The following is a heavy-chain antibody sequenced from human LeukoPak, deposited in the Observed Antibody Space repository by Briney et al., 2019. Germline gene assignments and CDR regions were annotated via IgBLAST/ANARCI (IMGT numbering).Heavy chain of an antibody. V-gene: IGHV3-7*01. CDR3: ARDLNLYSSSWPHFDY. Sequence: PGGSLRLSCAASGFTFNSYWMSWVRQAPGKGLEWVANIKQDGSEKYYVDSVKGRFTISRDNAKNSLYLQMNSLRAEDTAVYYCARDLNLYSSSWPHFDYWGQGTLVTVSS. CDR2: IKQDGSEK. CDR1: GFTFNSYW. J-gene: IGHJ4*02. D-gene: IGHD6-13*01.